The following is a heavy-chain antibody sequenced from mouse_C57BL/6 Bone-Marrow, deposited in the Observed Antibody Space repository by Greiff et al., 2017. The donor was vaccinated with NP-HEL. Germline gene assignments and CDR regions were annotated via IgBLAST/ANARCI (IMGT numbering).Heavy chain of an antibody. CDR3: TTGPYYYGSSYDWYFDV. D-gene: IGHD1-1*01. CDR1: GFNIKDYY. J-gene: IGHJ1*03. CDR2: IDPEDGDT. Sequence: VQLQQSGAELVRPGASVKLSCTASGFNIKDYYMHWVKQRPEQGLEWIGRIDPEDGDTEYAPKFQGKATMTADTSSTTAYLQLSSLTSAYTAVYYCTTGPYYYGSSYDWYFDVWGTGTTVTVSS. V-gene: IGHV14-1*01.